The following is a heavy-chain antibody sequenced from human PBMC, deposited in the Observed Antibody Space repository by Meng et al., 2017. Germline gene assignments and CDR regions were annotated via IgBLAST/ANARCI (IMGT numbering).Heavy chain of an antibody. CDR3: ASNDYYDSGSAY. CDR2: IYHTGST. J-gene: IGHJ4*02. V-gene: IGHV4-4*01. D-gene: IGHD3-22*01. Sequence: GSLRLSCAVSGVSINSSRWWGWVRQPPGKGLEWIGEIYHTGSTFHNPSLGRRVTISVEKSKNQFFLRLSSVTAADTAVYFCASNDYYDSGSAYWGQGSLVTVSS. CDR1: GVSINSSRW.